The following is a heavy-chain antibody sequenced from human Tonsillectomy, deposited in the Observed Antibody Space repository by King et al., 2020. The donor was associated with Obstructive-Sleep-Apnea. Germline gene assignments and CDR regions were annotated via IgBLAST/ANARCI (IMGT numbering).Heavy chain of an antibody. Sequence: QLQESGPGLVKPSETLSLTCTVSGDSISTSYYWTWIRQPPGKGLEWFGTIYYSGSTYYNPSLTSRFPISVDTSKNQFSLNLSSVTAAATAVYYCARGPSLGEENDYWGQGTLVTVSS. CDR2: IYYSGST. J-gene: IGHJ4*02. D-gene: IGHD2-21*01. V-gene: IGHV4-39*07. CDR3: ARGPSLGEENDY. CDR1: GDSISTSYY.